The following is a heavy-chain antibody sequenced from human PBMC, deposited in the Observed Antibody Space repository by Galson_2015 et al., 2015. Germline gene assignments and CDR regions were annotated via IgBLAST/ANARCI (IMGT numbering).Heavy chain of an antibody. J-gene: IGHJ4*02. D-gene: IGHD5-12*01. CDR1: GYTFTTYW. V-gene: IGHV5-51*03. Sequence: QSGAEVKKPGESLKISCKASGYTFTTYWIGWVRQMPGKGLEWMGVIYPGDSDTRYSPSFLGQVTISADKSISTAYLQWSSLKASDTAMYYCARLRESSGYDWLHWGQGTLVTVSS. CDR2: IYPGDSDT. CDR3: ARLRESSGYDWLH.